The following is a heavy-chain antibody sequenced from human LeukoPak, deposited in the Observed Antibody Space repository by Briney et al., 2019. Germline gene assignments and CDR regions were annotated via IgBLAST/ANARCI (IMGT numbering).Heavy chain of an antibody. V-gene: IGHV3-7*01. CDR1: GSTFRSYW. D-gene: IGHD3-10*01. Sequence: PGGSLSLSCAASGSTFRSYWMSWVRQAPWKGLEWVANIKQDGSEKYYVDSVKGHFTISRDNAKNSLYLQMNSLRAEDTAVYYCAREEDYYGSGSKYYFDYWGQGTLVTVSS. CDR2: IKQDGSEK. J-gene: IGHJ4*02. CDR3: AREEDYYGSGSKYYFDY.